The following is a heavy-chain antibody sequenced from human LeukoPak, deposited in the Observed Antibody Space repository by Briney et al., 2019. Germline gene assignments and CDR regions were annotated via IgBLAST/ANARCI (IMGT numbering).Heavy chain of an antibody. CDR1: GGSVRSSSYF. CDR2: VYYTGAM. CDR3: ASRIVISPTAIETWFDY. V-gene: IGHV4-39*06. Sequence: SETLSLTRTVSGGSVRSSSYFWGWLRQPPGKGPEWIGSVYYTGAMYYNPSLKSRVSISVDTSKNQFTLRLTSVTAADTALYYCASRIVISPTAIETWFDYWGQGTLVTVSS. D-gene: IGHD2-21*01. J-gene: IGHJ4*02.